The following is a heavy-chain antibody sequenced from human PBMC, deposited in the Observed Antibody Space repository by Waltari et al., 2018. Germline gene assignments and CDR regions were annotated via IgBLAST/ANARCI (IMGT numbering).Heavy chain of an antibody. Sequence: QVQLVQSGAEVKKPGASVKVSCKASGYTLTSYYMHWVRPAPGQGREWVGRINSNSGDTNYARKFQDRVTMTRDTSVNTAYMVVGRLTSDDTAVYFCARESAFSTSWYPGVDPWGQGTLVTVAS. CDR2: INSNSGDT. J-gene: IGHJ5*02. CDR3: ARESAFSTSWYPGVDP. D-gene: IGHD2-2*01. V-gene: IGHV1-2*06. CDR1: GYTLTSYY.